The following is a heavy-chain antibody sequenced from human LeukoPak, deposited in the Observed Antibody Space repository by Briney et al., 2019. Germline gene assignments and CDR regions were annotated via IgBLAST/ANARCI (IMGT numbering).Heavy chain of an antibody. J-gene: IGHJ6*03. Sequence: GDSLRLSCAASGFTFSDYYMSWIRQAPGKGLEWVSTIKGIGLTTYYADSLKGRFTISRDNAKNSLFLQMSSLRADDTAIYYCARAGELRYMDVWGKGTAVTVSS. V-gene: IGHV3-11*04. CDR3: ARAGELRYMDV. CDR1: GFTFSDYY. D-gene: IGHD3-16*01. CDR2: IKGIGLTT.